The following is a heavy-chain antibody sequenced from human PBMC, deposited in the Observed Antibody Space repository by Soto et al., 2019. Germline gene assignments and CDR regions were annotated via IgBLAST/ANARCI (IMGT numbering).Heavy chain of an antibody. Sequence: PSETLSLTCTVSGGSISSTYSWGWIRQPPGKGLEWIGSISHSGTTSYSPSLTSRVSISVDTSKNQVSLKLTSVTAADTAVYFCARVTMVIRDSDHFGVDVWGHGTTVTVSS. CDR2: ISHSGTT. J-gene: IGHJ6*02. D-gene: IGHD4-17*01. CDR3: ARVTMVIRDSDHFGVDV. V-gene: IGHV4-38-2*02. CDR1: GGSISSTYS.